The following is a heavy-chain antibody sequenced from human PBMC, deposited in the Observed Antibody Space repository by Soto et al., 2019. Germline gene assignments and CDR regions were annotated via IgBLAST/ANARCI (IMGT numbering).Heavy chain of an antibody. V-gene: IGHV1-69*13. CDR3: ASYDSSGYYLSYAFDI. D-gene: IGHD3-22*01. CDR1: GGTFSSYA. J-gene: IGHJ3*02. Sequence: ASVKVSCKASGGTFSSYAISWVRQAPGQGLEWMGGIIPIFGTANYAQKFQGRVTITADESTSTAYMELSSLRSEDTGVYYCASYDSSGYYLSYAFDIWGQGTMVTVSS. CDR2: IIPIFGTA.